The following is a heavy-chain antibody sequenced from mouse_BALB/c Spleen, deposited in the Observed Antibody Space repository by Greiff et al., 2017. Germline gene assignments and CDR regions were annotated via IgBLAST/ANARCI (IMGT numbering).Heavy chain of an antibody. CDR3: TRWGKGGYYFDY. CDR2: IYPGNSDT. V-gene: IGHV1-5*01. CDR1: GYTFTSYW. J-gene: IGHJ2*01. Sequence: VQLQQSGTVLARPGASVKMSCKASGYTFTSYWMHWVKQRPGQGLEWIGAIYPGNSDTSYNQKFKGKAKLTAVTSTSTAYMELSSLTNEDSAVYYCTRWGKGGYYFDYWGQGTTLTVSS.